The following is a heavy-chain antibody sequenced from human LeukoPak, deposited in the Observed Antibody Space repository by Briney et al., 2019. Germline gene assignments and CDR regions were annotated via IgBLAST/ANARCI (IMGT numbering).Heavy chain of an antibody. D-gene: IGHD3-22*01. J-gene: IGHJ4*02. CDR2: ISGSGGST. CDR3: AKDPFQHVNYYDSSGYYYPFAY. V-gene: IGHV3-23*01. Sequence: PGGSLRLSCAASGFTFSSYAMSWVRQAPGKGLEWVSAISGSGGSTYYADSVKGRFTISRDNSKNTLYLQMNSLRAEDTAVYYCAKDPFQHVNYYDSSGYYYPFAYWGQGTLVTVSS. CDR1: GFTFSSYA.